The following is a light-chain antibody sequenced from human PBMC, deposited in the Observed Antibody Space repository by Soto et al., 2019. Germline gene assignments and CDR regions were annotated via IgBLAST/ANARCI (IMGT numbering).Light chain of an antibody. CDR2: EVS. CDR3: SSYSISTAYL. Sequence: HSVLTQPASVSGSPGPSLTISCTGTSSDVGGSDYVSWYQLHPGKAPQLMVFEVSHRPSGVSYRFSGSKSGNTASLIISGLQAEDEADYFCSSYSISTAYLFGTGTKVTVL. V-gene: IGLV2-14*01. J-gene: IGLJ1*01. CDR1: SSDVGGSDY.